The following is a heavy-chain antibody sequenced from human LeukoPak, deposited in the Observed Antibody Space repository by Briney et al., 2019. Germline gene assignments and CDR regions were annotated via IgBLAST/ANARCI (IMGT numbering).Heavy chain of an antibody. Sequence: SETLSLTCAVYGGSFSGYYWRWLRQPPGKGLEWIVELNHSGGTNCNPSLKSRVSISVDTSKNQFSLKLSSATAAATAVYYCARGRRAAAGLRLFDYWGQGTLVTVSS. CDR2: LNHSGGT. CDR1: GGSFSGYY. D-gene: IGHD6-13*01. V-gene: IGHV4-34*01. CDR3: ARGRRAAAGLRLFDY. J-gene: IGHJ4*02.